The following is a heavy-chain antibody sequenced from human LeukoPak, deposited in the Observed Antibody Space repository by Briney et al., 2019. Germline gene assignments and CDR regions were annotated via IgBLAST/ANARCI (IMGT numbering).Heavy chain of an antibody. J-gene: IGHJ3*02. Sequence: ASVKVSCKASGYTFTSYGISWVRQAPGQGLEWMGWISAYNGNTNYAQKLQGRVTMTTDTSTSTAYMELRSLRSDDTAVYYCARHIGAIAAAVDDAFDIWGQGTMVTASS. V-gene: IGHV1-18*01. D-gene: IGHD6-13*01. CDR3: ARHIGAIAAAVDDAFDI. CDR1: GYTFTSYG. CDR2: ISAYNGNT.